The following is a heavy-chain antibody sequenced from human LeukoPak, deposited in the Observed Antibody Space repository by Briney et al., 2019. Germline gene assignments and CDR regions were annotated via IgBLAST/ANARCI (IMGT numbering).Heavy chain of an antibody. Sequence: GASVKVSCKASGYTFTSYYMHWVRQAPGQGLEWMGGIIPIFGTANYAQKFQGRVTITADKSTSTAYMELSSLRSEDTAVYYCAREYSSSSGAFDIWGQGTMVTVSS. D-gene: IGHD6-6*01. CDR1: GYTFTSYY. V-gene: IGHV1-69*06. CDR2: IIPIFGTA. J-gene: IGHJ3*02. CDR3: AREYSSSSGAFDI.